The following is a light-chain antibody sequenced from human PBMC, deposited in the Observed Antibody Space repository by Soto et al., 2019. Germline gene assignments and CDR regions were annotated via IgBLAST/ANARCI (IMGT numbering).Light chain of an antibody. CDR3: QQYDIWTPYT. J-gene: IGKJ2*01. CDR2: DAS. CDR1: HIIRSS. V-gene: IGKV3-15*01. Sequence: IVMTQSPASLSASPGERVTLSFRAIHIIRSSLAWYQQRPGQAPRLLIYDASTRATGIPPRFSGGGSGTEFTVTISSLQSEDFAIYYCQQYDIWTPYTFGQGTKVDIK.